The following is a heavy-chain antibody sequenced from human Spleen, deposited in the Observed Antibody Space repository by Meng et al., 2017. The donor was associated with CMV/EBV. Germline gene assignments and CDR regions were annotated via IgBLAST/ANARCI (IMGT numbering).Heavy chain of an antibody. CDR2: IIPMSGTA. V-gene: IGHV1-69*05. J-gene: IGHJ5*02. CDR3: ARGGGVSIFGVVLDGRLDP. CDR1: FSSYA. Sequence: FSSYAISWVRQAPAQGLEWMGGIIPMSGTANYAQKFQGRVTITTDKSTGTAYMELSSLRTEDTAVYYCARGGGVSIFGVVLDGRLDPWGQGTLVTVSS. D-gene: IGHD3-3*02.